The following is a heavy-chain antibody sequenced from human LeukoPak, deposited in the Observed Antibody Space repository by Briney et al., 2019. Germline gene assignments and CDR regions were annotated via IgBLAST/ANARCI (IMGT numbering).Heavy chain of an antibody. D-gene: IGHD5-12*01. V-gene: IGHV3-23*01. CDR2: ISGSGGSI. Sequence: PGGSLRLSCAASGFTFSSYAMSWVRQAPGKGLEWVSAISGSGGSIYYADSVKGRFTISRDNSKNTLYLQMNSLRAEDTAVYHCANGYSGYDQPFDYWGQGTLVTVSS. CDR3: ANGYSGYDQPFDY. CDR1: GFTFSSYA. J-gene: IGHJ4*02.